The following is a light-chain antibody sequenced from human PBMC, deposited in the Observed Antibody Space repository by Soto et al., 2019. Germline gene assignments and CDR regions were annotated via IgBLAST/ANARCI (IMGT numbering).Light chain of an antibody. CDR2: GAS. V-gene: IGKV3-20*01. Sequence: EIVLTQSPGTLSLSPGERATLSCRASQSVSSSYLAWYQQKPGQAPRLLFYGASNRATGIPDRFSGSGSGTDFTLNISTLEPEDFEVYYCQQYGRSPGTFGQGTKVEF. CDR3: QQYGRSPGT. CDR1: QSVSSSY. J-gene: IGKJ1*01.